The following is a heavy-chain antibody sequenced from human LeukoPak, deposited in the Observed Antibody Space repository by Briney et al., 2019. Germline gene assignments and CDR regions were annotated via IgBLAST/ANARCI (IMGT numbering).Heavy chain of an antibody. D-gene: IGHD2-2*01. Sequence: ASVKVSCKASGYTFTSYYMHWVRQAPGQGLEWMGIINPSGGSTSYAQKFQGRVTMTRDTSTSTVYMELSSLRSEDTAVYYCARDPVSTPTDIVVVPAAKAHFDYWGQGTLVTVSS. CDR3: ARDPVSTPTDIVVVPAAKAHFDY. J-gene: IGHJ4*02. CDR1: GYTFTSYY. V-gene: IGHV1-46*01. CDR2: INPSGGST.